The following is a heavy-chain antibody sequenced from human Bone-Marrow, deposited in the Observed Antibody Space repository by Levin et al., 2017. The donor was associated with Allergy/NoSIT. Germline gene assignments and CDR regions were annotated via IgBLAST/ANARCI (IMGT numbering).Heavy chain of an antibody. CDR2: ISAYNGNT. CDR1: GYTFTSYG. D-gene: IGHD4-23*01. J-gene: IGHJ4*02. V-gene: IGHV1-18*01. Sequence: ASVKVSCKASGYTFTSYGISWVRQAPGQGLEWMGWISAYNGNTNYAQKLQGRVTMTTDTSTSTAYMELRSLRSDDTAVYYCARDRRPYGGNSFPPNFGYWGQGTLVTVSS. CDR3: ARDRRPYGGNSFPPNFGY.